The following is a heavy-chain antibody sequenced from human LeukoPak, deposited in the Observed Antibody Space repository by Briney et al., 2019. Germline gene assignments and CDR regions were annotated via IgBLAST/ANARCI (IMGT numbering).Heavy chain of an antibody. CDR3: AKDLRGYDARIDY. CDR1: GFTFSHYA. V-gene: IGHV3-23*01. Sequence: GGSLRLSCAASGFTFSHYAMSWVRRAPGKGLEWVSTISGSGVTTYYADSVKGRFTISRDNSKNTLSLQMESLRAADTAVYYCAKDLRGYDARIDYWGQGTLVTVSS. D-gene: IGHD5-12*01. J-gene: IGHJ4*02. CDR2: ISGSGVTT.